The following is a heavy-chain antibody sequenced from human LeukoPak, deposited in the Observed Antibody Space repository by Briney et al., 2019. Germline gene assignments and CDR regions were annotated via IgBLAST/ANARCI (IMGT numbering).Heavy chain of an antibody. CDR3: AVVYSSGWAMDF. CDR2: MYPGDSDT. D-gene: IGHD6-19*01. J-gene: IGHJ4*02. CDR1: GYRFSTYW. Sequence: PGESLKISCKGIGYRFSTYWIGWVRQMPGKGLEWMGIMYPGDSDTRYSRSFQGQVTISADKSISTTYLQWSSLKASDTAIYYCAVVYSSGWAMDFWGQGTLVTVSS. V-gene: IGHV5-51*01.